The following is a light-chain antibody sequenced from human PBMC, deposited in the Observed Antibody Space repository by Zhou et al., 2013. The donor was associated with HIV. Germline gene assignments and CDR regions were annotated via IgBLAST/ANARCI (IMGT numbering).Light chain of an antibody. V-gene: IGKV1-39*01. CDR1: QSISLY. CDR2: ATS. CDR3: QQSYSRLT. J-gene: IGKJ3*01. Sequence: DIQMTQSPSSLSASVGDRVTITCRASQSISLYLNWYQQKPGKAPKLLIYATSSLQSGVPSRFSGSGSGTDFSLTISSLQPEDFATYYCQQSYSRLTFGPGTKVDIK.